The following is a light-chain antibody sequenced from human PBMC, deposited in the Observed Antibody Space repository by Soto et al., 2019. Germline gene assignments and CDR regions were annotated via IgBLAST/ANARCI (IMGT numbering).Light chain of an antibody. CDR1: QSVSSN. CDR3: QQYDTSPRT. CDR2: GAS. V-gene: IGKV3-15*01. J-gene: IGKJ1*01. Sequence: EIAITHSPATLSVSPGDRATLSCGASQSVSSNLAWYQQKPGQAPRLLIYGASTRATGIPARFSGSGSGTEFTLTISRLEPEDFAVYYCQQYDTSPRTFGQGTKVDIK.